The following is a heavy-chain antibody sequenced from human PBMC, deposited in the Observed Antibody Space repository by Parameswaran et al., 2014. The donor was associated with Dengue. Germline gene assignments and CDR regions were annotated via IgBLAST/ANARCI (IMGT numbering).Heavy chain of an antibody. J-gene: IGHJ6*02. V-gene: IGHV3-48*01. D-gene: IGHD2-2*01. CDR2: ISSSSSTI. Sequence: VRQAPGKGLEWVSYISSSSSTIYYADSVKGRFTISRDNAKNSLYLQMNSLRAEDTAVYYCARDRYEVPAALHYYYYYYGMDVWGQGTTVTVSS. CDR3: ARDRYEVPAALHYYYYYYGMDV.